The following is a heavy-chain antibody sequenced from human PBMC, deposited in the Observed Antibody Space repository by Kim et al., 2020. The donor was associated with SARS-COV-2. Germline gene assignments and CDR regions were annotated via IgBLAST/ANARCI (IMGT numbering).Heavy chain of an antibody. CDR3: AISWGVAQIYYFDY. Sequence: ASVKVSCKASGYTFTGYYMHWVRQAPGQGLEWMGWINPNSGGTNYAQKFQGRVTMTRDTSISTAYMELSRLRSDDTAVYYCAISWGVAQIYYFDYWGQGTLVTVSS. CDR2: INPNSGGT. J-gene: IGHJ4*02. V-gene: IGHV1-2*02. D-gene: IGHD3-10*01. CDR1: GYTFTGYY.